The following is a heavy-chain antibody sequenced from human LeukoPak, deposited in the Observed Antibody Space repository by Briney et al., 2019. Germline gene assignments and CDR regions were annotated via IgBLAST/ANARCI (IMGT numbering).Heavy chain of an antibody. CDR3: ARGIWIQLWSYPQYYFDY. CDR1: GYTFTSYD. V-gene: IGHV1-8*01. D-gene: IGHD5-18*01. Sequence: ASVKVSCKASGYTFTSYDINWVRQATGQGLEWMGWMNPNSGNTGYAQKFQGRVTMTRNTSISTAYMELSSLRSEDTAVYYCARGIWIQLWSYPQYYFDYWGQGTLFTVSS. J-gene: IGHJ4*02. CDR2: MNPNSGNT.